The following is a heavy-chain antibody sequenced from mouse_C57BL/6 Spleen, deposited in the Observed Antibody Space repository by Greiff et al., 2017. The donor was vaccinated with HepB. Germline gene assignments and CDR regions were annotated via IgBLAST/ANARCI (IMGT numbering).Heavy chain of an antibody. CDR3: AREGNYDGNYFDY. J-gene: IGHJ2*01. V-gene: IGHV1-64*01. D-gene: IGHD2-4*01. Sequence: QVQLQQPGAALVKPGASVKLSCKASGYTFTSYWMHWVKQRPGQGLEWLGMIHPNSGSTNYNEKFKSKATLTVDKSSSTAYMQISSLTAEDAAVYDCAREGNYDGNYFDYWGQGTTLTVSS. CDR2: IHPNSGST. CDR1: GYTFTSYW.